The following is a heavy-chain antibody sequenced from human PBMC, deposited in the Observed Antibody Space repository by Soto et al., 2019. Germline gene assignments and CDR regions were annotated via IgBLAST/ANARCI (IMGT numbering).Heavy chain of an antibody. CDR3: AKFRGRDYFDY. D-gene: IGHD1-26*01. V-gene: IGHV3-30*18. J-gene: IGHJ4*02. CDR2: ISYDGSNK. Sequence: GGSLRLSCAASGFTFSSYGMHWVRQAPGKGLEWVAVISYDGSNKYYADSVKGRFTISRDNSKNTLYLQMNSLRAEDTAVYYCAKFRGRDYFDYWGQGTLVTVSS. CDR1: GFTFSSYG.